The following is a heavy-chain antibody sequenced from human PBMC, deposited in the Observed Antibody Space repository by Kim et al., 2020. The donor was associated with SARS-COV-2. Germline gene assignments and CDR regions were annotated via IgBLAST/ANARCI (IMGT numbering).Heavy chain of an antibody. D-gene: IGHD6-19*01. CDR2: ISAYNGNT. Sequence: ASVKVSCKASGYTFTSYGISWVRQAPGQGLEWMGWISAYNGNTNYAQKLQGRVTMTTDTSTSTAYMELRSLRSDDTAVYYCASLIAVADSPGWYRGHDAFDIWGQGTMVTVSS. CDR1: GYTFTSYG. V-gene: IGHV1-18*01. CDR3: ASLIAVADSPGWYRGHDAFDI. J-gene: IGHJ3*02.